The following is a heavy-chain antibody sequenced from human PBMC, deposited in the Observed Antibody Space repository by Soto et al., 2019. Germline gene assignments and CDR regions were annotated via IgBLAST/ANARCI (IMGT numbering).Heavy chain of an antibody. CDR3: ARHAGSGWHSVSGGEESELHY. CDR1: GYSFTSYW. J-gene: IGHJ4*02. V-gene: IGHV5-51*01. Sequence: GESLKISCKGSGYSFTSYWIGWVRQMPGKGLEWMGIIYPGDSDTRYSPSFQGQVTISADKSISTAYLQWSSLKASDTAMYYCARHAGSGWHSVSGGEESELHYWGQGTLVTVSS. CDR2: IYPGDSDT. D-gene: IGHD6-19*01.